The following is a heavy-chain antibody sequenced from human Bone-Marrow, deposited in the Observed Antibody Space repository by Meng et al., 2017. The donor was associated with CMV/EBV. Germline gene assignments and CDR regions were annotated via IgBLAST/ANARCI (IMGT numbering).Heavy chain of an antibody. D-gene: IGHD3-10*01. CDR1: GFTFSSYW. J-gene: IGHJ4*02. V-gene: IGHV3-74*01. CDR3: ARVGNYGSVFDY. Sequence: LSLTCAASGFTFSSYWMHWVRQAPGKGLVWVSRINSDGSSTSYADSVKGRFTISRDNAKNTLYLQMNSLRAEDTAVYYCARVGNYGSVFDYWGQGTLVTVSS. CDR2: INSDGSST.